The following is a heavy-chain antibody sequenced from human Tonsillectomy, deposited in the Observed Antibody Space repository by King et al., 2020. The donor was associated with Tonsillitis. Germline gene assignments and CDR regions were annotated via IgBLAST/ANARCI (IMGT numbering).Heavy chain of an antibody. V-gene: IGHV3-23*04. CDR2: ISDSGGST. D-gene: IGHD3-10*01. Sequence: VQLVESGGGLVQPGGSLRLSCAAYGFTFSSYAMNWVRQAPGKGLEWVSTISDSGGSTYYADSVKGRFTISRDNSKNTLYLQMNSLRAEDTAVYYCAKDWSFGFGELLSIDYWGQGTLVTVSS. CDR1: GFTFSSYA. J-gene: IGHJ4*02. CDR3: AKDWSFGFGELLSIDY.